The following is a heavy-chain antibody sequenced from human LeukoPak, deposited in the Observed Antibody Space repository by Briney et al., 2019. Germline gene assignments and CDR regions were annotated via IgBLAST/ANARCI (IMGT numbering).Heavy chain of an antibody. J-gene: IGHJ4*02. CDR1: GFTFSSYW. V-gene: IGHV3-74*01. Sequence: QAGGSLRLSCAASGFTFSSYWMHWVRQAPGKGLVWVSRINSDGSSTSYADSVKGRFTISRDNAKNTLYLQMNSLRAEDTAVYYCAKAHGIVGATTSGYWGQGTLVTVSS. D-gene: IGHD1-26*01. CDR3: AKAHGIVGATTSGY. CDR2: INSDGSST.